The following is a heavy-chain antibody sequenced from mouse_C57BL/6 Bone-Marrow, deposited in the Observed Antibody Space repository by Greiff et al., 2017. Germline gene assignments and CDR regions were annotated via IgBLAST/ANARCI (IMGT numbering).Heavy chain of an antibody. CDR3: ARSPGGYFDY. J-gene: IGHJ2*01. CDR2: INPGSGGT. V-gene: IGHV1-54*01. Sequence: QVPLQQSGAELVRPGTSVTVSCKASGYAFTNYLIEWVKQRPGQGLEWIGVINPGSGGTNYNEKFKGKATLTSDKSYSIAYSELRSLTSEDSAVYFCARSPGGYFDYWGQGTTLTVSS. CDR1: GYAFTNYL.